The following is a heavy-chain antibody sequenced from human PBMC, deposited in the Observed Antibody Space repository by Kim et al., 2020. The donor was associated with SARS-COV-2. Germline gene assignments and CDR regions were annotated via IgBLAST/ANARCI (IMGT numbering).Heavy chain of an antibody. J-gene: IGHJ6*02. CDR3: TRDQYGAGNYYYGMDV. D-gene: IGHD1-1*01. V-gene: IGHV4-31*03. CDR1: GGSISSGGYY. Sequence: SETLSLTCTVSGGSISSGGYYWSWIRQHPGKGLEWIGYIYSSRRTYYNPSLKSRVTISVDTSKNQFSLKLCSVTAADTAVYYCTRDQYGAGNYYYGMDVWGQGTTVTVSS. CDR2: IYSSRRT.